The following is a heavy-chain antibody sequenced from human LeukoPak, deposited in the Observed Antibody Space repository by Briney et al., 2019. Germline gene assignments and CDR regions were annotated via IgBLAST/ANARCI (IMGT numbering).Heavy chain of an antibody. V-gene: IGHV1-46*03. CDR2: INPSGGGT. Sequence: ASVKVSCKASGYTFTSYYMHWVRQAPGQGLEWMGIINPSGGGTSYAQKFQGRVTMTRDTSTSTVYMELSSLRSEDTAVYYCARASGSYHYYMDVWGKGTTVTVSS. CDR3: ARASGSYHYYMDV. CDR1: GYTFTSYY. D-gene: IGHD3-10*01. J-gene: IGHJ6*03.